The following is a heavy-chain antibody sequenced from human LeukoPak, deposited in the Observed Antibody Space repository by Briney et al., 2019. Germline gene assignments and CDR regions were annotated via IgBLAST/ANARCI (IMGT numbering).Heavy chain of an antibody. D-gene: IGHD5-18*01. CDR2: IYTSGST. CDR3: ARVDDSYGPWD. V-gene: IGHV4-61*02. CDR1: GGSISSGSYY. J-gene: IGHJ4*02. Sequence: SETLSLTCTVSGGSISSGSYYWSWIRQPAGKGLEWIGRIYTSGSTNYNPSLKSRVTISVDTSKNQFSLKLSSVTAADTAVYYCARVDDSYGPWDWGQGTLVTVSS.